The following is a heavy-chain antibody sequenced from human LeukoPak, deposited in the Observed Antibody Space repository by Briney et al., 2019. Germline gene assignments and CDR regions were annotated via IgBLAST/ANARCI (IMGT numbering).Heavy chain of an antibody. Sequence: SETLSLTCSVSGGFNTHYYWSWIRQPPGKGLEWIGYIYHSGSTYYNPSLKSRVTISVDRSKNQFSLKLSSVTAADTAVYYCARGIAAAGLFDYWGQGTLVTVSS. D-gene: IGHD6-13*01. V-gene: IGHV4-59*12. CDR3: ARGIAAAGLFDY. CDR2: IYHSGST. CDR1: GGFNTHYY. J-gene: IGHJ4*02.